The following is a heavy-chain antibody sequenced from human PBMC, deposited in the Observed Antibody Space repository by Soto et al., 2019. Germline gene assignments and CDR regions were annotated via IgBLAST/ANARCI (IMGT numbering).Heavy chain of an antibody. Sequence: QVQLVQSGAEVKKPGASVKVSCKVSGYTLTELSMHWVRQAPGKGLEWMGGFDPEDGETIYAQKFQGRVTTTEDTSTDTPSRELSSLRSEDTAVYYCATVADYDDPPDAFDIWGQGTMVTVSS. V-gene: IGHV1-24*01. CDR3: ATVADYDDPPDAFDI. D-gene: IGHD4-17*01. CDR1: GYTLTELS. J-gene: IGHJ3*02. CDR2: FDPEDGET.